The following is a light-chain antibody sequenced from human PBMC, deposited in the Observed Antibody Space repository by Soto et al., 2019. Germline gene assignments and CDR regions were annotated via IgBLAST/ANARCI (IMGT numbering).Light chain of an antibody. CDR3: QQYYNWPPWT. CDR1: QPVRNN. V-gene: IGKV3-15*01. CDR2: SAS. Sequence: EIVMTQSPATLSGSPGEGATLSCRASQPVRNNLAWYQQKPGQSPRLLIYSASTRATGTPDRFSGSGSGTEFTLTISSLHSEDSAVYYCQQYYNWPPWTFGQGTKVE. J-gene: IGKJ1*01.